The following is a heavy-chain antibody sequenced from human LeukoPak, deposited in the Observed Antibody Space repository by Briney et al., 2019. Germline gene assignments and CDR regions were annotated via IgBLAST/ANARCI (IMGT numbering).Heavy chain of an antibody. D-gene: IGHD6-13*01. V-gene: IGHV3-21*04. Sequence: TGGSLRLSCAASGFTFSSYSMNWVRQAPGKGLEWVSSISSSSSYIYYADSVKGRFTISRDNAKNSLYLQMNSLRAEDTAVYYCARVRYSSSWYNWFDPWGQGTLVTVSS. CDR1: GFTFSSYS. J-gene: IGHJ5*02. CDR3: ARVRYSSSWYNWFDP. CDR2: ISSSSSYI.